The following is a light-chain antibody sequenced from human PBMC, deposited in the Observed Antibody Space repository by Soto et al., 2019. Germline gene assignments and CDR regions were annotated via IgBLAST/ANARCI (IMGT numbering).Light chain of an antibody. J-gene: IGKJ1*01. Sequence: DIQMTQSPSTLSASVGDRVTITCRASQSLTSWLAWYQQKPGKAPKRLIYDASSLQSGVPSRFSGGGSGTEFTLTISSLQPDDFATYYCQQYDTYWTFGQGTKVEIK. CDR1: QSLTSW. CDR2: DAS. CDR3: QQYDTYWT. V-gene: IGKV1-5*01.